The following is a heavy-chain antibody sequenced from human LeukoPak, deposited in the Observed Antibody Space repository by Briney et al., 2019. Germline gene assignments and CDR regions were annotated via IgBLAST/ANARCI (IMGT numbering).Heavy chain of an antibody. CDR2: IYYSGST. J-gene: IGHJ1*01. D-gene: IGHD6-13*01. CDR1: GGSISSSSYY. V-gene: IGHV4-39*07. Sequence: SETLSLTCTVPGGSISSSSYYWGWIRQPPGKGLEWIGSIYYSGSTYYNPSLKSRVTISVDTSKNQFSLKLSSVTAADTAVYYCARGPGIAAHWGQGTLVTVSS. CDR3: ARGPGIAAH.